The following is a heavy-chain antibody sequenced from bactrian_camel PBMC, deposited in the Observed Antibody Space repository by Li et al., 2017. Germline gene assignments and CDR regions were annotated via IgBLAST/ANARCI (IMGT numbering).Heavy chain of an antibody. Sequence: HVQLVESGGGSVQAGGSLRLSCSASGYTISSGYMGWFRQAPGKEREGVAAISTGSIPYYSGSVKGRFTISLDSAKNILYLQMHSLKPEDTATYYCAADSLIGGYCREYGYNYEGQGTQVTVS. J-gene: IGHJ4*01. V-gene: IGHV3S55*01. D-gene: IGHD2*01. CDR3: AADSLIGGYCREYGYNY. CDR1: GYTISSGY. CDR2: ISTGSIP.